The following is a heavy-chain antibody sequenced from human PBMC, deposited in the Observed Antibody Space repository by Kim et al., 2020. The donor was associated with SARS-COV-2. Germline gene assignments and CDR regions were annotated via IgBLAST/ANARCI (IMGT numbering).Heavy chain of an antibody. Sequence: CAGSVTGWFTISRDKSKSILELQVNSLRAENTAVYYCAKCSGGNCYPFDYWGQGTLVTVSS. V-gene: IGHV3-23*01. D-gene: IGHD2-15*01. CDR3: AKCSGGNCYPFDY. J-gene: IGHJ4*02.